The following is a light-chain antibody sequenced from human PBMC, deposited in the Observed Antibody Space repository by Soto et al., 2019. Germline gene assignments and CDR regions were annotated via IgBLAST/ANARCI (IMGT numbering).Light chain of an antibody. J-gene: IGKJ5*01. CDR2: DAS. CDR3: QQRSNWPPIT. CDR1: QSVSSY. V-gene: IGKV3-11*01. Sequence: EIVLTQSPATLSLSPGERATLYCRASQSVSSYLAWYQQKPGQAPRLLIYDASNRATGLPARFSGSGSGTDFKLSISSLEPEELTDYYCQQRSNWPPITFGQGTRLELK.